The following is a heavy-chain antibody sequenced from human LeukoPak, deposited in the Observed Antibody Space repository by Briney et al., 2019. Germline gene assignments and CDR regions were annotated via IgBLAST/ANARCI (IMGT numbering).Heavy chain of an antibody. D-gene: IGHD3-10*01. CDR2: IYHRGST. Sequence: PSETLSLTCTVSGYSISSGYYWGWIRQPPGKGLEWIGSIYHRGSTYYNPSLKSRVTISVDTSKNQFSLKLSSVTAADTAVYYCAVGGSYYFDYWGQGTLVTVSS. J-gene: IGHJ4*02. V-gene: IGHV4-38-2*02. CDR3: AVGGSYYFDY. CDR1: GYSISSGYY.